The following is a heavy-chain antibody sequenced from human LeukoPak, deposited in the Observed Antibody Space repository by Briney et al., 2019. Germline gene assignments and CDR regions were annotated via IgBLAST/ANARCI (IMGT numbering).Heavy chain of an antibody. V-gene: IGHV3-23*01. Sequence: PGGSLRLSCAASGFTFSSYAMSWVRQAPGKGLEWVSGISGTGGNTYYADSVKGRFTISRDNSKNTLHLQMSPLRAEDTAVYYCAKWGGISGSRYWYFDLWGPGSLVTVSS. CDR3: AKWGGISGSRYWYFDL. CDR2: ISGTGGNT. D-gene: IGHD1-26*01. CDR1: GFTFSSYA. J-gene: IGHJ2*01.